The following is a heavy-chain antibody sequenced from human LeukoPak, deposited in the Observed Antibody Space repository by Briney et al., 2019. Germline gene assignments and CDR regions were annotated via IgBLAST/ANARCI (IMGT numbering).Heavy chain of an antibody. Sequence: AASVKVSCKASGYTFTSYGISWVRQAPGQGLEWMGWISAYNGNTNYAQKLQGRVTMTTDTSTSTAYMELRSLRSDDTAVYYCARLQGDIVVVPAATRVTDFDFDYRGQGTLVTVSS. V-gene: IGHV1-18*01. CDR1: GYTFTSYG. D-gene: IGHD2-2*01. CDR3: ARLQGDIVVVPAATRVTDFDFDY. CDR2: ISAYNGNT. J-gene: IGHJ4*02.